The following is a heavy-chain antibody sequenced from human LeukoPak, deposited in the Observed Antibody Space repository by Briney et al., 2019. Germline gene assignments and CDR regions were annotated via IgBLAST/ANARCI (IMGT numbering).Heavy chain of an antibody. CDR2: IKEDGRET. V-gene: IGHV3-7*01. J-gene: IGHJ4*02. CDR1: GFTFKKYW. CDR3: ARESPRRGETRDGYR. D-gene: IGHD5-24*01. Sequence: PGGSLRVSCVASGFTFKKYWMNWVREVPGKGLECVANIKEDGRETYYADSVRGRFTISRDNPKNLLFLQINSLRVEDTAVYDCARESPRRGETRDGYRWGQGTLVTVSS.